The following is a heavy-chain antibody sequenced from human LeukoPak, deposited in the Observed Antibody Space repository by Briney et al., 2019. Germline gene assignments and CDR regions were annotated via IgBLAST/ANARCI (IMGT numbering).Heavy chain of an antibody. CDR1: GGSISSYY. J-gene: IGHJ4*02. D-gene: IGHD2-21*01. V-gene: IGHV4-59*01. Sequence: SETLPLTCTVSGGSISSYYWSWIRQPPGRGLEWIGYMYDSGTTYYSPSLESRVTISRDTSKNQFSLRLSSVTAADTAVYYCARGHIVVNDWGQGTLVTVSS. CDR3: ARGHIVVND. CDR2: MYDSGTT.